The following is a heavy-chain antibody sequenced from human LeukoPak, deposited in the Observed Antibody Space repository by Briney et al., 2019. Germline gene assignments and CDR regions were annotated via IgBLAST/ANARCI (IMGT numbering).Heavy chain of an antibody. CDR1: GFTFSSYW. V-gene: IGHV3-74*01. D-gene: IGHD3-22*01. J-gene: IGHJ6*03. CDR3: ARDLRYDSSGYPHYYMDV. CDR2: INSDGSST. Sequence: GGSLRLSCAASGFTFSSYWMHWVRQAPGKGLVWVSRINSDGSSTSYADSVKGRFTISRDNAKNTLYLQMNSLRAEDTAVYYCARDLRYDSSGYPHYYMDVWGKGTTVTVSS.